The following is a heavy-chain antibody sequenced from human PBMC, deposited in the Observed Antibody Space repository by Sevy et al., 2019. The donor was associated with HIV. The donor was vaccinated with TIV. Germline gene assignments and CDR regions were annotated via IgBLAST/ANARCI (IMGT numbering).Heavy chain of an antibody. V-gene: IGHV3-21*01. Sequence: GGSLRLSCAASGFTFSSYSMNWVRQAPGKGLEWVSSISSSSYIYYADSVKGRFTISRDNAKNSLYLQMNSLRAEDTAVYYCARDTGIAAAGTFYYYGMDVWGQGTTVTVSS. CDR2: ISSSSYI. J-gene: IGHJ6*02. CDR3: ARDTGIAAAGTFYYYGMDV. D-gene: IGHD6-13*01. CDR1: GFTFSSYS.